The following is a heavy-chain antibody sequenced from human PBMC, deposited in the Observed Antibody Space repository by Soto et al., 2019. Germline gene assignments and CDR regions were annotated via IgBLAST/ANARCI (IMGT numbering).Heavy chain of an antibody. CDR3: TITKV. CDR2: IRSKANSYAT. CDR1: WFPVSGSA. V-gene: IGHV3-73*01. Sequence: GFLSLSFAASWFPVSGSAVHGVRQASGKGLEWVGRIRSKANSYATAYAASVKGRFTISRDDSKNTAYLQMNSLKTEDTDVYYCTITKVWGQGTLVTVSS. J-gene: IGHJ4*02. D-gene: IGHD1-1*01.